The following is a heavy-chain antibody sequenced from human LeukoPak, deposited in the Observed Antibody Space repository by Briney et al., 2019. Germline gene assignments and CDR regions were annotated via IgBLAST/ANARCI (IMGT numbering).Heavy chain of an antibody. V-gene: IGHV1-69*05. D-gene: IGHD2-2*02. Sequence: SVKVSCKASGGTFSSYAISWVRQAPGQGLEWMGGIIPIFGTANYAQKFQGRVTITTDKSTSTAYMELSSLRSEDTAVYYCASGRLGSISCYSLGLCRELDNNAKESVDIWGQGTMVTVSS. J-gene: IGHJ3*02. CDR3: ASGRLGSISCYSLGLCRELDNNAKESVDI. CDR2: IIPIFGTA. CDR1: GGTFSSYA.